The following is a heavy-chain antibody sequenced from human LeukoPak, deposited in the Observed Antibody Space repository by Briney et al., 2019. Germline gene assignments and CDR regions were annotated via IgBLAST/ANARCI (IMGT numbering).Heavy chain of an antibody. CDR1: GGSISSYY. D-gene: IGHD3-10*01. V-gene: IGHV4-4*07. CDR2: IYTSGST. Sequence: PSETLSLTCTVSGGSISSYYRSWIRQPAGKGLEWIGRIYTSGSTNYNPSLKSRVTMSVDTSKNQFSLKLSSVTAADTAVYYCAREGYYYGSGSYWVEYYYYYMDVWGKGTTVTVSS. J-gene: IGHJ6*03. CDR3: AREGYYYGSGSYWVEYYYYYMDV.